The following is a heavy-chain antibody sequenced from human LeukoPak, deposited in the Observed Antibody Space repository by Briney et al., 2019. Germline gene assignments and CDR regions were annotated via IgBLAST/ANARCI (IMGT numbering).Heavy chain of an antibody. Sequence: GGSLRLSCAASGFTVSSNYMSWVRQAPGKGLEWVSVIYSGGSTYYADSVKGRFTISSDNSKNTLYLQMNSLRAEDTAVYYCNAYDILTGRAFDYWGQGTLVTVSS. CDR3: NAYDILTGRAFDY. D-gene: IGHD3-9*01. CDR2: IYSGGST. V-gene: IGHV3-53*01. J-gene: IGHJ4*02. CDR1: GFTVSSNY.